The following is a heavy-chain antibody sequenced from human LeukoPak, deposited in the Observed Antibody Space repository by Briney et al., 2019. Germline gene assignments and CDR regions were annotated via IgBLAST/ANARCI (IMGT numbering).Heavy chain of an antibody. J-gene: IGHJ4*02. CDR3: ARYYDSSGYRIFDY. V-gene: IGHV1-18*01. CDR1: GYTLTELS. CDR2: ISAYNGNT. D-gene: IGHD3-22*01. Sequence: GASVKVSCKVSGYTLTELSMHWVRQAPGKGLEWMGWISAYNGNTNYAQKLQGRVTMTTDTSTSTAYMELRSLRSDDTAVYYCARYYDSSGYRIFDYWGQGTLVTVSS.